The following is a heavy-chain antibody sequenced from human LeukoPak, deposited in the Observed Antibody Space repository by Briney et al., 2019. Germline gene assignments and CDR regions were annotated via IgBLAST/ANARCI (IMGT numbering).Heavy chain of an antibody. Sequence: PSQTLSLTCSVSCASISSSSYYSGWIRQPPGKGLEWIGSIYYSGSTYYNPSLKSRVTISVDTSKNQFSLKLSSVTAADTAVYCCARNTAMEYYYMDVWGKGTTVTVSS. D-gene: IGHD5-18*01. CDR1: CASISSSSYY. CDR3: ARNTAMEYYYMDV. J-gene: IGHJ6*03. CDR2: IYYSGST. V-gene: IGHV4-39*01.